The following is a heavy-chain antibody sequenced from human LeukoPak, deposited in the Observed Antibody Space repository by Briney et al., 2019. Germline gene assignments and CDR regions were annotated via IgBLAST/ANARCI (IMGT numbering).Heavy chain of an antibody. CDR3: ARDRYSGSYYLDY. CDR2: IYSGGST. D-gene: IGHD1-26*01. CDR1: GFTVSSNY. V-gene: IGHV3-53*01. Sequence: GGSLRLSCAASGFTVSSNYMSWVRQAPGKGLEWVSVIYSGGSTYYADSVKGRFTISRDNSKNTLYLQMNSLRAEDTAVYCCARDRYSGSYYLDYWGQGTLVTVSS. J-gene: IGHJ4*02.